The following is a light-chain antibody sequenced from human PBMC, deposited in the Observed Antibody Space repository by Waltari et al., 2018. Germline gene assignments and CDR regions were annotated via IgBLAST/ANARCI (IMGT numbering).Light chain of an antibody. CDR1: QSVSSI. Sequence: IVMTQSPATLSVSPGEGATHSCRVSQSVSSILSWYQQKPGQAPRLLIYRASTRATCLPVRFSGSGSWTEFTLTISSLQPEDFATYYCQQSYSTPYTFGGGTTVEIK. V-gene: IGKV3-15*01. J-gene: IGKJ4*01. CDR3: QQSYSTPYT. CDR2: RAS.